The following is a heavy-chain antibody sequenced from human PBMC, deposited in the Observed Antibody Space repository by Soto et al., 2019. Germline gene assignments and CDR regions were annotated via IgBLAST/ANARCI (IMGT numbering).Heavy chain of an antibody. CDR2: IYYTGST. J-gene: IGHJ6*02. CDR1: GGSFSSGDYY. CDR3: ARIHFGDEPSYYYYGMDV. V-gene: IGHV4-30-4*01. Sequence: TQYLTCTVSGGSFSSGDYYLSWVRQPPGKGLEWIGYIYYTGSTFNNPSLKSRVSISIDTSKTQFSLKLSSVTAADTAVYYCARIHFGDEPSYYYYGMDVWGQGTTVTVSS. D-gene: IGHD4-17*01.